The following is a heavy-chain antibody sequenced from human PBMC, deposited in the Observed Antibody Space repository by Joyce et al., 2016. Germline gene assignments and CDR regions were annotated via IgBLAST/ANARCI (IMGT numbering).Heavy chain of an antibody. CDR1: GYTFTSHY. CDR3: AKDDGIRGWYDGFDY. V-gene: IGHV1-46*01. Sequence: QVQLVQSGAEVKKPGASVKVSCKASGYTFTSHYIHWMRQAPGQGLEWMGMIKPSGGSTSYAQKFQDRVTMTRDTSTSTVYMDLSSLRSEDTAIFYCAKDDGIRGWYDGFDYWGQGTPVTVSS. J-gene: IGHJ4*02. CDR2: IKPSGGST. D-gene: IGHD6-19*01.